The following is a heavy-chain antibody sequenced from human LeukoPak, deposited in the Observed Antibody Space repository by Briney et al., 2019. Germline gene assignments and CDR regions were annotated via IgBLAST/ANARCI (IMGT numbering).Heavy chain of an antibody. CDR1: GFTFSSYD. Sequence: PGGSLRLSCAASGFTFSSYDMHWVRQATGKGLEWVSAIGTAGDTYYPGSVKGRFTISRENAKNSLYLQMNSLRARDTAVYYCARGRPYYYYMDVWGKGTTVTVSS. CDR3: ARGRPYYYYMDV. J-gene: IGHJ6*03. CDR2: IGTAGDT. V-gene: IGHV3-13*01.